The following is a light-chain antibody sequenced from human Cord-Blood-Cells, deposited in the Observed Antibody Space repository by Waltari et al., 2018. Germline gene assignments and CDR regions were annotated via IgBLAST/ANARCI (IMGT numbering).Light chain of an antibody. V-gene: IGKV3-20*01. J-gene: IGKJ1*01. CDR3: QQYGSSRT. Sequence: EIVLTQPPGTLSLSPGERATLSCRASQSVSSSYLAWYQQKPGQARRLLIYGASSRATGIPDRFSGSGSGTDFTLTISRLEPEDFAVYYCQQYGSSRTFGQGTKVEIK. CDR2: GAS. CDR1: QSVSSSY.